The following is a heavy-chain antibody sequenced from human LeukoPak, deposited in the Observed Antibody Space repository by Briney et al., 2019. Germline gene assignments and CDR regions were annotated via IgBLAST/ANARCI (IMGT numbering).Heavy chain of an antibody. D-gene: IGHD2-21*02. J-gene: IGHJ6*03. Sequence: ASVKVSCKSSGYTFGTHWMHWVRQAPGQGLEWMGIINPSGDFRSYAQKFQGRVTMTRDTSISTAYMELSRLRSDDTAVYYCASTLTRYYYYMDVWGKGTTVTVSS. CDR3: ASTLTRYYYYMDV. CDR1: GYTFGTHW. CDR2: INPSGDFR. V-gene: IGHV1-46*01.